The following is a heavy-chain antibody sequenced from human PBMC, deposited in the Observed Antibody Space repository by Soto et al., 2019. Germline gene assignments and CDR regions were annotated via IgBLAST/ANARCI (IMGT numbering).Heavy chain of an antibody. Sequence: SETLSLTCTVSGGSISSYYWSWIRQPPGKGLEWIGYIYYSGSTNYNPSLKSRVTISVDTSKNQFSLKLSSVTAADTAVYYCAKGRRDGENDHWGQGTLVTVSS. CDR1: GGSISSYY. J-gene: IGHJ4*02. CDR2: IYYSGST. CDR3: AKGRRDGENDH. V-gene: IGHV4-59*01. D-gene: IGHD3-10*01.